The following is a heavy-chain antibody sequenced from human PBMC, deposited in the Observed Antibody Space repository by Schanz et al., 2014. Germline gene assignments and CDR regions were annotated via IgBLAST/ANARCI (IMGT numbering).Heavy chain of an antibody. J-gene: IGHJ5*02. CDR1: GGSISSSNW. CDR3: ARRSVSPSGNSYGYVVAWFDP. D-gene: IGHD5-18*01. CDR2: IYHSGST. Sequence: QVQLQESGPGLVKPSGTLSLTCAVSGGSISSSNWWSWVRQPPGKGLEWIGEIYHSGSTNYKPSPKSRVPIQADNSKTQSSLKLRSVTAADTAVYYCARRSVSPSGNSYGYVVAWFDPWGQGTLVTVSS. V-gene: IGHV4-4*02.